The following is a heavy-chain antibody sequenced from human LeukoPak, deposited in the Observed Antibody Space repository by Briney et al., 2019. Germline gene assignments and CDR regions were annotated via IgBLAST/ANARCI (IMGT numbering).Heavy chain of an antibody. D-gene: IGHD4-17*01. Sequence: SETLPLTCTVSGGSVSSGSYYWSWIRQPPGKGLEWIGYIYYSGSTNYNPSLKSRVTISVDTSKNQFSLKLSSVTAADTAVYYCAKDRNEYGDYCLDYWGQGTLVTVSS. J-gene: IGHJ4*02. CDR1: GGSVSSGSYY. CDR3: AKDRNEYGDYCLDY. CDR2: IYYSGST. V-gene: IGHV4-61*01.